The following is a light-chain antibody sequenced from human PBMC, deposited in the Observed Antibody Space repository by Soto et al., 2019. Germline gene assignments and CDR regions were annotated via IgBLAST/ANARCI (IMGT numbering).Light chain of an antibody. CDR2: DAV. CDR1: QNVNSSS. J-gene: IGKJ2*01. CDR3: QHFGSSPPKFT. V-gene: IGKV3-20*01. Sequence: EIVLTQFPATLSLSPGERATLSCRASQNVNSSSLTWYQQKPGQAPRLLLYDAVSRATVIPDKFSGSGSGTDFTLTISRLEPEDFAVYYCQHFGSSPPKFTFGLGTKLEIK.